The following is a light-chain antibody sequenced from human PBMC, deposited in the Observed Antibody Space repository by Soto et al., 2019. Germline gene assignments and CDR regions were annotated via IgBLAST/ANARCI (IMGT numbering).Light chain of an antibody. CDR2: AAS. CDR3: QQTNSFPPWT. J-gene: IGKJ1*01. CDR1: QGISSC. V-gene: IGKV1-12*01. Sequence: DIQMTQSPSSVSASVGDRVTITCRASQGISSCLAWYQQKPGKAPKLLIYAASNLQSGVPSRFSGSGYGTDFTLTISSMQPDDFATYDCQQTNSFPPWTFGQGTKVEIK.